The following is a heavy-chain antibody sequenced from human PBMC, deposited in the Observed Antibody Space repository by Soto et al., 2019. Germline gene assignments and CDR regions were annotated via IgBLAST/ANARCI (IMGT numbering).Heavy chain of an antibody. CDR1: GGTFTCYA. Sequence: ASVKVSCQASGGTFTCYAMHWVRQAPGQRLEWVRWINAGNPHPKNSEKFQGRVTITRDTTASTAYMGLSSLRSEDTAVYYCARGLVVPAAMLGDFDYWGQGTLVTVSS. CDR3: ARGLVVPAAMLGDFDY. CDR2: INAGNPHP. V-gene: IGHV1-3*01. D-gene: IGHD2-2*01. J-gene: IGHJ4*02.